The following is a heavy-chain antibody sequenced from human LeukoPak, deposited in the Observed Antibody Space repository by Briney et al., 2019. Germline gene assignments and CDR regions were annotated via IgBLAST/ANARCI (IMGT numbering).Heavy chain of an antibody. Sequence: GTSVKVSCTASGFTFTSSAMQWVRQARGQRLEWIGWIVVGSGNTNYAQKFQERVTITRDMSTSTAYMELSSLRSEDTAVYYCAAGLAYYYDSSGYSFDYWGQGTLVTVSS. D-gene: IGHD3-22*01. J-gene: IGHJ4*02. CDR1: GFTFTSSA. V-gene: IGHV1-58*02. CDR3: AAGLAYYYDSSGYSFDY. CDR2: IVVGSGNT.